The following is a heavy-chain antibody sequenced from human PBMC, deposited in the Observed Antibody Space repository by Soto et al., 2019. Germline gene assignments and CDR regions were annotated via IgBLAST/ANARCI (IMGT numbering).Heavy chain of an antibody. CDR1: GGSFSGYY. CDR3: ARDHRVADYGDTNFDN. CDR2: INNSGNT. V-gene: IGHV4-34*01. D-gene: IGHD4-17*01. J-gene: IGHJ4*02. Sequence: QAQLQQWGAGLLKPSETLSLTCAVYGGSFSGYYWSWIRQPPGKGLEWIGEINNSGNTNYNPSLKRRVTISVDTSKTQFSLKLNFVSAADTAVYYCARDHRVADYGDTNFDNWGQGTLVTVSS.